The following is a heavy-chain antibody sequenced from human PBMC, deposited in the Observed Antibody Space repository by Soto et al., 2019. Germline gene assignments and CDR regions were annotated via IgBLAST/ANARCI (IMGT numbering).Heavy chain of an antibody. J-gene: IGHJ4*02. CDR2: INPSGGST. V-gene: IGHV1-46*01. CDR3: ARDWGQDGYNPFCFDY. CDR1: GYTFTSYY. D-gene: IGHD5-12*01. Sequence: ASVKVSCKASGYTFTSYYMHWVRQAPGQGLEWMGIINPSGGSTSYAQKFQGRVTMTRDTSTSTVYMELSSLRSEDTAVYYCARDWGQDGYNPFCFDYWGQGTLVTVSS.